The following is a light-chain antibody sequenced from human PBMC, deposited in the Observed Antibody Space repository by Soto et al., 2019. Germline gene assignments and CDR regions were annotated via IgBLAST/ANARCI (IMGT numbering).Light chain of an antibody. CDR2: GAS. J-gene: IGKJ4*01. V-gene: IGKV1-9*01. CDR3: QQLNSDPLT. Sequence: DIQLTQSPSFLSASVGDRVTITCRASQGISSYLAWYQQKPGKAPHLLIYGASTVQSGVPSRFSGSGSGTEFTLTISSLQPEDFATSYCQQLNSDPLTFGGGTKVEIK. CDR1: QGISSY.